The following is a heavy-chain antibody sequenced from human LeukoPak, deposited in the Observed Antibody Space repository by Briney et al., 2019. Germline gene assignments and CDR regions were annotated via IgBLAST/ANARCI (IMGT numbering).Heavy chain of an antibody. Sequence: ASVKVSCKASGYTFTIYGISWVRQAPGQGREWMGWISAYNGNTNYAQKLQGRVTMTTDTSTSTAYMELRSLRSDDTAVYYCARGLSATSYYYYYMDVWGKGTTVTVSS. J-gene: IGHJ6*03. CDR2: ISAYNGNT. D-gene: IGHD1-14*01. V-gene: IGHV1-18*01. CDR1: GYTFTIYG. CDR3: ARGLSATSYYYYYMDV.